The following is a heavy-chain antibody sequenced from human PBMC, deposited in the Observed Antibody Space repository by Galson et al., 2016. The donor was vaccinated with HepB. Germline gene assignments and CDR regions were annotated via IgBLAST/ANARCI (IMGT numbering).Heavy chain of an antibody. D-gene: IGHD3-3*01. CDR2: IIFGNGNT. CDR3: ASRGDFWSGSYTYYFNY. CDR1: GYTFTNFA. V-gene: IGHV1-3*01. J-gene: IGHJ4*02. Sequence: SVKVSCKAPGYTFTNFAMHWVRQAPGQRLEWMGWIIFGNGNTKYSQNFQGRVTITRDTSASTAYMELSSLSSEDTAVYYCASRGDFWSGSYTYYFNYWGQGTLVTVSS.